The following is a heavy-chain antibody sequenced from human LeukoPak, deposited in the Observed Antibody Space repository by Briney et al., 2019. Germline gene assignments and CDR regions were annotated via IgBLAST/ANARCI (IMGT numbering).Heavy chain of an antibody. D-gene: IGHD3-9*01. CDR2: ISGNGDST. J-gene: IGHJ4*02. CDR3: VREGYDILTGSGYFDY. V-gene: IGHV3-64D*06. CDR1: GLTFSSYA. Sequence: GGSLRLSCSASGLTFSSYAMHWVRQAPGNGLEYVSPISGNGDSTYFADSVKGRFTISRDNSKNTVYLQMSSLRAEDTAVYYCVREGYDILTGSGYFDYWGQGTLVTVSS.